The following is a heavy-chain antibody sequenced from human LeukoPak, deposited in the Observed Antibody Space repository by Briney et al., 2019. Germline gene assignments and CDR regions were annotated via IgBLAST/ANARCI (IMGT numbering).Heavy chain of an antibody. V-gene: IGHV3-21*04. CDR3: AKEFSMNREIIRDALDV. D-gene: IGHD2/OR15-2a*01. J-gene: IGHJ3*01. Sequence: GGSLRLSCAASGFTFSSYSMNWVRQAPGKGLEWVSSISSSSSYIYYADSVKGRFTISRDNAKNSLYLQMNRLRAEDTAMYFCAKEFSMNREIIRDALDVWGQGTMVTVSS. CDR1: GFTFSSYS. CDR2: ISSSSSYI.